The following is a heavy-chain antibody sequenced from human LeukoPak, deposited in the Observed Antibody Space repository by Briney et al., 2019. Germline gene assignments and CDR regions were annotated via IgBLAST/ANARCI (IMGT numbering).Heavy chain of an antibody. V-gene: IGHV1-18*01. CDR3: ARDPGAYDDYWDDY. Sequence: ASAKVSCKASGYTFTSYGISWVRQAPGQGLEWMGWISAYNGNTNYAQKLQGRVTMTTDTSTSTAYMELRSLRSDDTAVYYCARDPGAYDDYWDDYWGKGTMVTVSS. D-gene: IGHD4-17*01. CDR1: GYTFTSYG. J-gene: IGHJ4*02. CDR2: ISAYNGNT.